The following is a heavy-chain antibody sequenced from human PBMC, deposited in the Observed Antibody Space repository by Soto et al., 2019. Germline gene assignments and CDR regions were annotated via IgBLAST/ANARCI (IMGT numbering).Heavy chain of an antibody. CDR2: IYYSGST. J-gene: IGHJ4*02. CDR1: GGSVSSGSYY. Sequence: PSETLSLTCTVSGGSVSSGSYYWSWIRQPPGKGLEWIGYIYYSGSTNYNPSLKSRVTISVDTSKNQFSLKLSSVTAADTAVYYCARSEEREAGVPIDYWGQGTLVTVSS. V-gene: IGHV4-61*01. CDR3: ARSEEREAGVPIDY. D-gene: IGHD2-2*01.